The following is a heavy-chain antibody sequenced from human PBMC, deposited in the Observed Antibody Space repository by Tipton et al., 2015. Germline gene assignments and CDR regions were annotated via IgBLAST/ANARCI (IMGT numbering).Heavy chain of an antibody. J-gene: IGHJ4*03. Sequence: TLSLTCTVSDGSVTNYHWSWIRQTPGKGLEWIANIFDSGSTTNYNPSLKSRVTIFLTSNKQFSLEMTSVTAADTAIYYCARGQDENTLGEYYTHWGQGTLVTVSS. D-gene: IGHD3-3*01. V-gene: IGHV4-59*02. CDR1: DGSVTNYH. CDR3: ARGQDENTLGEYYTH. CDR2: IFDSGSTT.